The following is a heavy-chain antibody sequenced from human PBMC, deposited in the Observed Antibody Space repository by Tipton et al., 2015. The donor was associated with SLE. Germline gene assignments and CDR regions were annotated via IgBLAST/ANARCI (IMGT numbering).Heavy chain of an antibody. Sequence: RSLRLSCTASGFTFGDYAMSRFRQAPGKGLEWVGFIRSKAYGGTTEYAASVKGRFTISRDDSKSIAYLQMNSLKTEDTAVYYCTREAFTMIEGVDYYFMDVWGKGTTVTVSS. J-gene: IGHJ6*03. D-gene: IGHD3-22*01. CDR3: TREAFTMIEGVDYYFMDV. CDR2: IRSKAYGGTT. CDR1: GFTFGDYA. V-gene: IGHV3-49*03.